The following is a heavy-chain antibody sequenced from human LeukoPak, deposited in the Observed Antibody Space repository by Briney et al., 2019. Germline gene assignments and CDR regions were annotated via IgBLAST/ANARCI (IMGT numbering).Heavy chain of an antibody. CDR2: IYPGDSDT. V-gene: IGHV5-51*01. J-gene: IGHJ4*02. Sequence: GESLKISCKGSGYSFTSCWIGWVRQMPGKGLEWMGIIYPGDSDTRYSPSFQGQVTISADKSISTAYLQWSSLKASDTAMYYCARAYYYDSSGYVLRYWGQGTLVTVSS. CDR1: GYSFTSCW. CDR3: ARAYYYDSSGYVLRY. D-gene: IGHD3-22*01.